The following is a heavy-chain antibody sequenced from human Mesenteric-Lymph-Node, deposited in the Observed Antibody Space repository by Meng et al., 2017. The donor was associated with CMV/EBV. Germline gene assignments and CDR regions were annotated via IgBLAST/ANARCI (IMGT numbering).Heavy chain of an antibody. CDR2: IKPSGDDT. D-gene: IGHD6-19*01. V-gene: IGHV1-46*01. CDR3: ARDLSQWVVWGSGTLDI. CDR1: GYSFISYW. Sequence: GESLKISCKGSGYSFISYWIAWVRQAPGQGLEWVGIIKPSGDDTRYTQQFQGRVTMTRDTSTSTVYLELSSLTSEDTAMYYCARDLSQWVVWGSGTLDIWGQGTMVTVSS. J-gene: IGHJ3*02.